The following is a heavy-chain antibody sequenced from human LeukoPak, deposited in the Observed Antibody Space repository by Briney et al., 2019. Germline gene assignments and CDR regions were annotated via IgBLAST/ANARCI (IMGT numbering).Heavy chain of an antibody. V-gene: IGHV3-7*01. J-gene: IGHJ3*02. Sequence: PGGSLRLSCAASGFTLSRYWKMWVRQAPGKALEGVANIKEDRREKNYVDSMKGSFNISRDNAKNSLYLQVYTHRAEDTGVYHCARYYYNDNGFSDDAIDIWGEGKMVTVSS. CDR1: GFTLSRYW. D-gene: IGHD3-10*01. CDR3: ARYYYNDNGFSDDAIDI. CDR2: IKEDRREK.